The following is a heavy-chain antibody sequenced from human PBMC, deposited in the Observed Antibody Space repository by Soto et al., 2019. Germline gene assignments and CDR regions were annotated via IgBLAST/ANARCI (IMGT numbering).Heavy chain of an antibody. CDR2: ISSSSSYI. CDR3: AKRAPSGPYYSDY. Sequence: GGSLRLSCAASGFPFSRYTMNWVRQAPGKGLEWVSSISSSSSYIYYADSVKGRFTISRDNSKNTLYRQMSRLRAEDTAIYYCAKRAPSGPYYSDYWGQGTRVTVSS. J-gene: IGHJ4*02. V-gene: IGHV3-21*04. CDR1: GFPFSRYT. D-gene: IGHD1-26*01.